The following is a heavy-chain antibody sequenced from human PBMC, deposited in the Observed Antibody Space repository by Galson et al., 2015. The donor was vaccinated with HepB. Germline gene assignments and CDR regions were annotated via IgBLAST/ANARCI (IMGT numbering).Heavy chain of an antibody. V-gene: IGHV4-59*01. CDR3: ARERMQKAAGRLYYYGMDV. CDR2: IYYSGST. J-gene: IGHJ6*02. Sequence: ETLSLTCTVSGGSISSYYWSWIRQPPGKGLEWIGYIYYSGSTNYNPSLKSRVTISVDTSKNQFSLKLSSVTAADTAVYYCARERMQKAAGRLYYYGMDVWGQGTTVTVSS. D-gene: IGHD6-13*01. CDR1: GGSISSYY.